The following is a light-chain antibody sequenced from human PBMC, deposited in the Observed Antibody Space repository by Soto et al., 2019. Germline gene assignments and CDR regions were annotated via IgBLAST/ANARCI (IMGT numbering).Light chain of an antibody. CDR3: QQYGSSPRT. J-gene: IGKJ1*01. CDR1: QSISSY. V-gene: IGKV1-39*01. Sequence: DSQMTQSPFSLYASVGDIVTITLRASQSISSYLNWYQQKPGKAPKLMIYAASSLQSGVPSRFSGSGSGTDFTLTISSLQTEDFAVYYCQQYGSSPRTFGQGTKVDIK. CDR2: AAS.